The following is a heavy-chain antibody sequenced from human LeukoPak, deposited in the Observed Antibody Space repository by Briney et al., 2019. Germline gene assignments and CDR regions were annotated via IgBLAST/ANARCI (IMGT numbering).Heavy chain of an antibody. Sequence: VSVKVSCKTSGSTFTGAYMHWVRQAPGQGLEWMGWINPNSGVTKFAQKFQGRVTMTRDTSISTVYMDLGGLRSDDTAVYYCARVLFNSGYDYWGQGSLVTVSS. CDR2: INPNSGVT. CDR3: ARVLFNSGYDY. D-gene: IGHD3-9*01. V-gene: IGHV1-2*02. J-gene: IGHJ4*02. CDR1: GSTFTGAY.